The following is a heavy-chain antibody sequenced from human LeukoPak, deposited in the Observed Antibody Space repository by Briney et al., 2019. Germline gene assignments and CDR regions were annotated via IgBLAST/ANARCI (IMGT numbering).Heavy chain of an antibody. CDR3: ASTYPYCGGDCFIDP. V-gene: IGHV4-59*01. CDR1: GGSISSYY. CDR2: IYYSGST. D-gene: IGHD2-21*02. Sequence: PSETLSLTCTVSGGSISSYYWSWIRQPPGKGLEWIGYIYYSGSTNYNPSLKSRVTISVDTSKNRFSLKLSSVTAADTAVYYCASTYPYCGGDCFIDPWGQGTLVTVSS. J-gene: IGHJ5*02.